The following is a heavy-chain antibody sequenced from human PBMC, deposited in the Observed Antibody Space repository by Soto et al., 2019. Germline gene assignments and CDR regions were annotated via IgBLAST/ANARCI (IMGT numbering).Heavy chain of an antibody. D-gene: IGHD3-10*01. Sequence: GGSLRLSXAASGFTFSSYSMNWVRQAPGKGLEWVSSISSSSSYIYYADSVKGRFTISRDNAKNSLYLQMNSLRAEDTAVYYCARVDTSVVRGVMPFDYWGQGTLVTVSS. CDR2: ISSSSSYI. J-gene: IGHJ4*02. CDR1: GFTFSSYS. CDR3: ARVDTSVVRGVMPFDY. V-gene: IGHV3-21*01.